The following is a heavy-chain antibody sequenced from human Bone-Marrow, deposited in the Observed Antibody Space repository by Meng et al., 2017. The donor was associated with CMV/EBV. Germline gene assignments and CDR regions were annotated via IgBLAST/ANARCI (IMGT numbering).Heavy chain of an antibody. J-gene: IGHJ3*02. D-gene: IGHD2-2*01. CDR3: AKVQYQLEGSAFDI. V-gene: IGHV3-23*01. CDR1: GFTFSSYA. CDR2: ISGSGGST. Sequence: GESLKISCAASGFTFSSYAMSWVRQAPGKGPEWVSAISGSGGSTYYADSVKGRFTISRDNSKNTLYLQMNSLRAEDTAVYYCAKVQYQLEGSAFDIWGQGTMVAVSS.